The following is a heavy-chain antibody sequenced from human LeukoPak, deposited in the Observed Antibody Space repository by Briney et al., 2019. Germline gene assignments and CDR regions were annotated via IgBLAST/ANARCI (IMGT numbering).Heavy chain of an antibody. CDR1: GFTVSSNY. CDR2: IYSGGST. D-gene: IGHD3-16*01. CDR3: ARALYRGYYFDY. V-gene: IGHV3-53*01. Sequence: PGGSLRLSCAVSGFTVSSNYMSWVRQAPGEGLEWVSFIYSGGSTYYADSVKGRFTISRDNSKNTLYLQMNSLSPEDTAVYYCARALYRGYYFDYWGQGTLVTVSS. J-gene: IGHJ4*02.